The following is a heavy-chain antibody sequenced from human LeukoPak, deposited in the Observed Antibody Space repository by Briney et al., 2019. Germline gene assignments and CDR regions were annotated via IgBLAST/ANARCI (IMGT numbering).Heavy chain of an antibody. CDR3: ARGSSSSWYELDY. J-gene: IGHJ4*02. V-gene: IGHV3-66*01. Sequence: GGSLRLSCAASGFTVSSNYMSWVRQAPGKGLEWVSVIYSGGSTYYADSVKGRFTIHRDKSKNTLYLQMNSLRAEDTAVYYCARGSSSSWYELDYWGQGTLVTVSS. D-gene: IGHD6-13*01. CDR2: IYSGGST. CDR1: GFTVSSNY.